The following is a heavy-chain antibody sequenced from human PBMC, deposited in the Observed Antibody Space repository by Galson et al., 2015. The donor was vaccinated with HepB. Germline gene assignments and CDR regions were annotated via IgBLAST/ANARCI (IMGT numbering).Heavy chain of an antibody. J-gene: IGHJ3*02. D-gene: IGHD3-22*01. CDR1: GFTFSGYA. V-gene: IGHV3-23*01. CDR3: AKALYYYDSSGYYWGGNDAFDI. CDR2: ISGSGGST. Sequence: SLRLSCAASGFTFSGYAMSWVRQAPGKGLEWVSAISGSGGSTYYADSVKGRFTISRDNSKNTLYLQMNSLRAEDTAVYYCAKALYYYDSSGYYWGGNDAFDIWGQGTMVTVSS.